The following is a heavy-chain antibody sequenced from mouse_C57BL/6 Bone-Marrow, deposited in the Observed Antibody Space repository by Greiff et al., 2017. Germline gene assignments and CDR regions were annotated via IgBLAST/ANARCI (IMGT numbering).Heavy chain of an antibody. CDR1: GFTFSDYY. CDR3: ARHGEGNLYYAMDY. V-gene: IGHV5-12*01. J-gene: IGHJ4*01. Sequence: EVQLVESGGGLVQPGGSLKLSCAASGFTFSDYYMYWVRQTPEKRLEWVAYISNGGGSTYYPDTVKGRFTISRDNAKNTLYLQMSLLKSEDTAMYYCARHGEGNLYYAMDYWGQGTSVTVSS. CDR2: ISNGGGST. D-gene: IGHD2-1*01.